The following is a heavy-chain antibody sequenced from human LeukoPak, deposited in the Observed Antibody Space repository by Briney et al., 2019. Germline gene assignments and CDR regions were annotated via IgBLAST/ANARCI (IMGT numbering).Heavy chain of an antibody. CDR3: ARVGGGSYYYYGMDV. Sequence: PGGSLSLSCAASGLTFSSHWMHWVRQAPGKGLVWVSRITNDGSSTTYADSVKGRFTISRDNAKNMLYLQVNSLRAEDTAVYYCARVGGGSYYYYGMDVWGQGTTVTVSS. CDR2: ITNDGSST. CDR1: GLTFSSHW. D-gene: IGHD1-26*01. V-gene: IGHV3-74*01. J-gene: IGHJ6*02.